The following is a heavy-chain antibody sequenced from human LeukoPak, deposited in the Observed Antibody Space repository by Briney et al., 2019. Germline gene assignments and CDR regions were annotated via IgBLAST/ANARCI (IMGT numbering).Heavy chain of an antibody. Sequence: SETLSLTCTVSGGSISSYYWSWIRQPAGKGLEWIGRIYTSGSTNYNPSLKSRVTMSVDTSKNQFSLKLSSVTAADTAVYYCARGGSYGSGSYMYYFDYWGQRTLVTVSS. J-gene: IGHJ4*02. V-gene: IGHV4-4*07. CDR1: GGSISSYY. CDR3: ARGGSYGSGSYMYYFDY. D-gene: IGHD3-10*01. CDR2: IYTSGST.